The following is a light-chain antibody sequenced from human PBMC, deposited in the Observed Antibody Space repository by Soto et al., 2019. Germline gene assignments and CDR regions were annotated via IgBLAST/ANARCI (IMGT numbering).Light chain of an antibody. J-gene: IGKJ1*01. CDR1: QSVSSNY. Sequence: EIVLTQSPGTLSLSPGERATLSCRASQSVSSNYLAWFQQRPGQPPRLLISGASSRATGIPDRFSGSGSGTYFTLTSSRLEPEDFAVYHCQQYGGAPWTFGQGTKVEIK. V-gene: IGKV3-20*01. CDR3: QQYGGAPWT. CDR2: GAS.